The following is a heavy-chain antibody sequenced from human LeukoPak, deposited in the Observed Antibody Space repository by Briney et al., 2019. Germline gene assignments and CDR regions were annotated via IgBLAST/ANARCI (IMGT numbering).Heavy chain of an antibody. CDR1: GFTVSSTY. CDR3: ARLRTGAFDI. Sequence: GRSLRLSCAASGFTVSSTYMSWVRQAPGKGLEWVSGLNSGGGTYYADSVKGRFTISRDGSKNTLSLQMNSLRGEDTAVYFCARLRTGAFDIWGQGTMVTVSS. J-gene: IGHJ3*02. CDR2: LNSGGGT. V-gene: IGHV3-66*04.